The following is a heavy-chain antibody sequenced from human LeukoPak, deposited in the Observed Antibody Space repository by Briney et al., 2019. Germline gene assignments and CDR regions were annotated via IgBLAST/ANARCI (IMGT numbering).Heavy chain of an antibody. V-gene: IGHV3-20*04. J-gene: IGHJ3*02. CDR3: ARVGYYYESSSYSGAFDI. CDR2: INWNGGST. D-gene: IGHD3-22*01. Sequence: PGGSLRLSCTASGFTFDDYGMSWVRQAPGKGLKWVSGINWNGGSTGYADSVKGRFTISRDNAKNSLYLQMNSLRAEDTALYYCARVGYYYESSSYSGAFDIWGQAAMVTVSS. CDR1: GFTFDDYG.